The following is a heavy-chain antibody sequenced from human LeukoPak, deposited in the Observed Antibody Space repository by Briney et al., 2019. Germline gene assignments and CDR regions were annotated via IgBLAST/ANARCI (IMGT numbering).Heavy chain of an antibody. V-gene: IGHV3-7*01. J-gene: IGHJ4*02. CDR2: INQGGSDK. CDR1: GFSFSRYG. D-gene: IGHD1-14*01. CDR3: TRDRSRAEDD. Sequence: PGGSLRLSCAVSGFSFSRYGMHWVRQAPGKGLEWVANINQGGSDKYYVDSVKGRFTISRDNANNLLYLQMNSLRGEDTAVYYCTRDRSRAEDDWGQGTLVTVSS.